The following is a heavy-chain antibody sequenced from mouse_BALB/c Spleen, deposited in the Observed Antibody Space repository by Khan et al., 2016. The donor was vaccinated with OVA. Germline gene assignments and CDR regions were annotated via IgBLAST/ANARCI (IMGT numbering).Heavy chain of an antibody. CDR2: IYPGSNNT. Sequence: VQLQESGAELARPGASVKLSCKASGYTFTDYNINWVKQRTGQGLEWIGEIYPGSNNTYYNDKFKGKATLTADKSSSTAYMQLSSLTSEDSAVYCCAREWGAWFPYWGQGTLVTVSA. CDR1: GYTFTDYN. J-gene: IGHJ3*01. CDR3: AREWGAWFPY. V-gene: IGHV1-77*01.